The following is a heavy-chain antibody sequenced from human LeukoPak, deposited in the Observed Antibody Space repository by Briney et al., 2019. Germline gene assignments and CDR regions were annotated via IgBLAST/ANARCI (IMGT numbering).Heavy chain of an antibody. J-gene: IGHJ3*02. V-gene: IGHV1-18*01. CDR3: ARDRSWGYIDAFNI. Sequence: ASVKVSCKASGYTFTNHGISWVRQAPGQGLEWMGWISAYNGNTNYAQKFQGRVTMTTDTSTSIAYMELRSLRSDDTAVYYCARDRSWGYIDAFNIWGQGTMVTVSS. CDR1: GYTFTNHG. D-gene: IGHD5-24*01. CDR2: ISAYNGNT.